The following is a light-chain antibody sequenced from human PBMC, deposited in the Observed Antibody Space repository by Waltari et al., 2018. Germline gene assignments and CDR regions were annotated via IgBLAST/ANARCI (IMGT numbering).Light chain of an antibody. J-gene: IGLJ2*01. V-gene: IGLV2-14*03. CDR3: SSYSGTNTRVI. CDR2: DVS. CDR1: SIDIGHYDY. Sequence: QSALTQPASVSGSPGQSISISCTGTSIDIGHYDYVSWYQQQPGKAPKMMIYDVSHRPSGVFNRFSGSKSGNTASLIISGLQSEDEGDYYCSSYSGTNTRVIFGGGTKLTVL.